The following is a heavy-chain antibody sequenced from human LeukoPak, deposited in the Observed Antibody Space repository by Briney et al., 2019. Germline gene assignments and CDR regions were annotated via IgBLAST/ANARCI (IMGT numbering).Heavy chain of an antibody. CDR1: GFTFDGYA. CDR3: VKDTSAGYSNSWSDS. D-gene: IGHD6-13*01. V-gene: IGHV3-9*01. Sequence: PGGSLRLSCAASGFTFDGYAMHWVRQAPGKGLEWVSGISWNSGGIGYADSVKDRFTISRDNAKNSLFLQMNSLRTEDTALYYCVKDTSAGYSNSWSDSWGQGTLVTVSS. CDR2: ISWNSGGI. J-gene: IGHJ4*02.